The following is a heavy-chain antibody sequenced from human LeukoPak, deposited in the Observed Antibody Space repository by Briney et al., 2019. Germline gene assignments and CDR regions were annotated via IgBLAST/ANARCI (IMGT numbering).Heavy chain of an antibody. V-gene: IGHV4-30-2*01. CDR1: GGSISSGGYS. Sequence: SETLSLTCAVSGGSISSGGYSWSWIRQPPGKGLEWIGYIYHSGSTYYNPSLKSRVTISVDRSKNQFSLKLSSVTAADTAVYYCVRDRGYSLDYWGQGTLVTVSS. J-gene: IGHJ4*02. D-gene: IGHD5-18*01. CDR3: VRDRGYSLDY. CDR2: IYHSGST.